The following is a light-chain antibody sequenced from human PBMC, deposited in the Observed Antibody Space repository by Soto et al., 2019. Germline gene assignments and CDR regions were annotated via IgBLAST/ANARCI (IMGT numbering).Light chain of an antibody. Sequence: EIVLTQSPGSLSLSPGERATLSCRASQSVDSRFFAWYQQRPGQAPRLPIYGASRRATGIPDRFTGSGSGTDFTLTISGLEPEDFALYYCQQYDSSVTFGLGTKVEIK. CDR2: GAS. CDR1: QSVDSRF. V-gene: IGKV3-20*01. J-gene: IGKJ1*01. CDR3: QQYDSSVT.